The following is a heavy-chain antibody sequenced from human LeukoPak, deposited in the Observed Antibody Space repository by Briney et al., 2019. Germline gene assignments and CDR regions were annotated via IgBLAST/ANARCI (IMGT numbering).Heavy chain of an antibody. CDR1: GYTFTGYY. CDR3: ARELRDYDILTGFDY. J-gene: IGHJ4*02. D-gene: IGHD3-9*01. Sequence: ASVKVSCKASGYTFTGYYMHWVRQAPGQGLEWMGWINPNSGGTNYAQKFQGRVTMTRDTSISTAYMELRSLRSDDTAVYYCARELRDYDILTGFDYWGQGTLVTVSS. CDR2: INPNSGGT. V-gene: IGHV1-2*02.